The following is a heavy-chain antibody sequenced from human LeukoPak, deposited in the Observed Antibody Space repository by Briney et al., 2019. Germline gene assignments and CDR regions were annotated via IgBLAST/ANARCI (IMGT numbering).Heavy chain of an antibody. CDR2: MNPNSGNT. V-gene: IGHV1-8*01. D-gene: IGHD2-15*01. J-gene: IGHJ5*02. CDR3: ARGRKRNCSGGSCYRFDP. Sequence: ASVKVSCKASGYTFTSYDINWVRQATGQGLEWMRWMNPNSGNTGYAQKFQGRVTMTRNTSISTAYMELSSLRSEDTAVYYCARGRKRNCSGGSCYRFDPWGQGTLVTVSS. CDR1: GYTFTSYD.